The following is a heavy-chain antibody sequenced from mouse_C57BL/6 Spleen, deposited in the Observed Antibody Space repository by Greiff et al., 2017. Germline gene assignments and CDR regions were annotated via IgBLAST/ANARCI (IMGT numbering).Heavy chain of an antibody. CDR3: ARAGYYGSSPYAMDY. D-gene: IGHD1-1*01. Sequence: QVQLKQSGAELARPGASVKLSCKASGYTFTSYGISWVKQRTGQGLEWIGEIYPRSGNTYYNEKFKGKATLTADKSSSTAYIELRSLTSEDSAVYFCARAGYYGSSPYAMDYWGQGTSVTVSS. CDR2: IYPRSGNT. J-gene: IGHJ4*01. CDR1: GYTFTSYG. V-gene: IGHV1-81*01.